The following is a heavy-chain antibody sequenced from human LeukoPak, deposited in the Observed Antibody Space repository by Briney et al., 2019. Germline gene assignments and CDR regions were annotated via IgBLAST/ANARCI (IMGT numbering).Heavy chain of an antibody. D-gene: IGHD3-9*01. V-gene: IGHV3-21*01. J-gene: IGHJ4*02. CDR1: GFTCSSYS. CDR3: ARVSYDILTGYSYIDY. Sequence: GGSLRLSCAASGFTCSSYSMNWVRQAPGKGLEWVSSIRSSSSYIYYADSVKGRFTISRDNAKNSLYLQMNSLRAEDTAVYYCARVSYDILTGYSYIDYWGQGTLVTVSS. CDR2: IRSSSSYI.